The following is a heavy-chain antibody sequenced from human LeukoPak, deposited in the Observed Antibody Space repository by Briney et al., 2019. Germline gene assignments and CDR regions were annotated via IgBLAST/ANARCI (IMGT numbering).Heavy chain of an antibody. Sequence: SETLSLTCAVYGGSFSGYYWSWIRQPPGKGLEWIGEINHSGSTNYNPSLKSRVTISVDTSKNQFSLKLSSATAADTAVYYCAAFTYCSSTSCVYFDYWGQGTLVTVSS. CDR2: INHSGST. D-gene: IGHD2-2*01. J-gene: IGHJ4*02. V-gene: IGHV4-34*01. CDR3: AAFTYCSSTSCVYFDY. CDR1: GGSFSGYY.